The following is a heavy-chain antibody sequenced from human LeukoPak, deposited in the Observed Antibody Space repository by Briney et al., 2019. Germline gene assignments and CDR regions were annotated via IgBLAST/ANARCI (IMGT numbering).Heavy chain of an antibody. CDR3: ARGEDVDTAMPSDY. V-gene: IGHV1-69*13. Sequence: SVKVSCKASGGTFSSYAISWVRQAPGQGLEWMGGIIPIFGTANYAQKSQGRVTITAEESTSTAYMELSSLRSEDTAVYYCARGEDVDTAMPSDYWGQGTLVTVSS. J-gene: IGHJ4*02. CDR2: IIPIFGTA. CDR1: GGTFSSYA. D-gene: IGHD5-18*01.